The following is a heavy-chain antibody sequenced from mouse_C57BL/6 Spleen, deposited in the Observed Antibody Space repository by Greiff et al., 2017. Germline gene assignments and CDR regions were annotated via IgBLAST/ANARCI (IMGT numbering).Heavy chain of an antibody. V-gene: IGHV5-4*03. CDR3: ARDKGLLWSFDY. CDR2: ISDGGSYT. J-gene: IGHJ2*01. D-gene: IGHD2-1*01. CDR1: GFTFSSYA. Sequence: EVKLVESGGGLVKPGGSLKLSCAASGFTFSSYAMSWVRQTPEKRLEWVATISDGGSYTYYPDNVKGRITISRDNAKNNLYLQMSRLKSEDTAMYYCARDKGLLWSFDYWGQGTTLTVSS.